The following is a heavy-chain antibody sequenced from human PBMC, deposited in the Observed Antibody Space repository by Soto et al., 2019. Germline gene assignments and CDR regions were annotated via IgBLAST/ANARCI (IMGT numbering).Heavy chain of an antibody. D-gene: IGHD3-3*02. Sequence: SETLSLTCTVSGSSINSSGYYWGWIRQPPGKGLEWIGSMFYGLSTYYKPSLKSRVTVSVDTSKNHFSLNLRSVTAADTAVYYCARLPSRHLVDYWGQGTLVTVSS. V-gene: IGHV4-39*01. CDR1: GSSINSSGYY. CDR3: ARLPSRHLVDY. CDR2: MFYGLST. J-gene: IGHJ4*02.